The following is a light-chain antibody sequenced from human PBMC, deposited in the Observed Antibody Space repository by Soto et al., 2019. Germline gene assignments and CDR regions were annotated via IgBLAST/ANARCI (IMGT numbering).Light chain of an antibody. CDR2: DVA. J-gene: IGLJ1*01. V-gene: IGLV2-14*03. Sequence: QSVLTQPASVSGSPGQSIAISCTGASIDVGGYNYVSWYQQHPGKAPKLMIYDVASRPSGVSDRFSGSKSGNTASLTISGLQAEGEADYYCSSYTSSSTLYVFGTGTKATVL. CDR3: SSYTSSSTLYV. CDR1: SIDVGGYNY.